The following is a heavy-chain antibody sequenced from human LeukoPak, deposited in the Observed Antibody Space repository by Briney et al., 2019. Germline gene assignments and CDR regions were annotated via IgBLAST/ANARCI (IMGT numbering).Heavy chain of an antibody. CDR3: ARAQSGYDFVGYFDY. Sequence: GSLRPSCAASGFTVSSNYMSWVRQAPGKGLEWVSVIYSGGSTYYADSVKGRFTISRDNSKNTLYLQMNSLRAEDTAVYYCARAQSGYDFVGYFDYWGQGTLVTVSS. D-gene: IGHD5-12*01. V-gene: IGHV3-66*01. CDR2: IYSGGST. J-gene: IGHJ4*02. CDR1: GFTVSSNY.